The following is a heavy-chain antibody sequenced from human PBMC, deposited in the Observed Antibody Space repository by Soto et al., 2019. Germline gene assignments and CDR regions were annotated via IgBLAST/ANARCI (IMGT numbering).Heavy chain of an antibody. V-gene: IGHV3-30*18. CDR3: AKDGGYCSGGSCYGDY. J-gene: IGHJ4*02. CDR2: ISYDGSNK. D-gene: IGHD2-15*01. CDR1: GFTFSSYG. Sequence: QVQLVESGGGVVQPGRSLRLSCAASGFTFSSYGMHWVRQAPGKGLEWGAVISYDGSNKYYADSVKGRFTISRDNSKNTLYLQMNSLRAEDTAVYYCAKDGGYCSGGSCYGDYWGEGTLVTVSS.